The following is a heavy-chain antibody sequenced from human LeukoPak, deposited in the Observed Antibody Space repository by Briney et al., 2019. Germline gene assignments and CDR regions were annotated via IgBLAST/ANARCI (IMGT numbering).Heavy chain of an antibody. CDR1: GFTFSTFW. V-gene: IGHV3-11*04. CDR2: ISDSGSDI. CDR3: AGEPIVTAGIVGYY. Sequence: GGSLRLSCAASGFTFSTFWMAWIRQAPGKGLEWFSYISDSGSDIYYSDSVEGRFIISRDNAKNSLYLRMNSLRAEDTAVYYCAGEPIVTAGIVGYYWGQGTLATVSS. J-gene: IGHJ4*02. D-gene: IGHD2-2*01.